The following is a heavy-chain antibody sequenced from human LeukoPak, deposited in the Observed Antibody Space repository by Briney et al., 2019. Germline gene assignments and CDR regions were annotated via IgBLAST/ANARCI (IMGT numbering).Heavy chain of an antibody. CDR2: IYYTGT. CDR3: ATRTLGNDY. J-gene: IGHJ4*02. CDR1: GGSVTDYY. Sequence: SETLSLTCTVSGGSVTDYYWSWIRQSPGKGLEWIGYIYYTGTSYNPSLKSRVTISADTSKTQFSLKLISVTAADTAVYYCATRTLGNDYWGQGTPVTVSS. D-gene: IGHD7-27*01. V-gene: IGHV4-59*02.